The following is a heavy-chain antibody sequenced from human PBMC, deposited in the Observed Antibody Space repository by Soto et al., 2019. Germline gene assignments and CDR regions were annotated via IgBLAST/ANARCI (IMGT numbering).Heavy chain of an antibody. V-gene: IGHV3-7*03. CDR2: INQDGGGT. J-gene: IGHJ4*02. CDR1: GFTFISSF. CDR3: ARYFRGSGRYFFDY. D-gene: IGHD6-19*01. Sequence: GGSLRLSCVASGFTFISSFMGWVRQAPGKGLEWVANINQDGGGTYYVDSVEGRFTISRDNAKDSLYLQMNSLRGGDTAVYYCARYFRGSGRYFFDYWGQGTLVTVSS.